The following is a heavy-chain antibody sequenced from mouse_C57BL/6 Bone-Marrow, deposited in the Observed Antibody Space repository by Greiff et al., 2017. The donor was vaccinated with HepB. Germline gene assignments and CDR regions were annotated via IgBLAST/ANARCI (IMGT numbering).Heavy chain of an antibody. Sequence: QVQLQQPGAELVKPGASVKLSCKASGYTFTSYWMHWVKQRPGQGLEWIGMIHPNSGSTNYNEKFKSKATLTVDKSSSTAYMQLSSLTSEDSAVYYCARSWYGYPYAMDYWGQGTSVTVSS. D-gene: IGHD2-2*01. CDR2: IHPNSGST. CDR3: ARSWYGYPYAMDY. CDR1: GYTFTSYW. V-gene: IGHV1-64*01. J-gene: IGHJ4*01.